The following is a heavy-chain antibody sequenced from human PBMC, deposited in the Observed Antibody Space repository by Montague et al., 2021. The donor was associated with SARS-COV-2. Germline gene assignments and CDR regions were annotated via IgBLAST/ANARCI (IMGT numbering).Heavy chain of an antibody. Sequence: CAISGDSVVELRRTSEENTSSLSHSVNWLGRTYYKKKRKSDYARSVKSRIAINPDTSKNQFSLQLSSVTPEDTALYHCVRGIEAAGSYDYWGQGTLVTVS. CDR2: TYYKKKRKS. CDR3: VRGIEAAGSYDY. J-gene: IGHJ4*02. CDR1: GDSVVELRRT. V-gene: IGHV6-1*01. D-gene: IGHD6-13*01.